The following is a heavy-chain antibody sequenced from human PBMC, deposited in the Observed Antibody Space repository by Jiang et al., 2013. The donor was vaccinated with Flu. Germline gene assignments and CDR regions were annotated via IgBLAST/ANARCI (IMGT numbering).Heavy chain of an antibody. J-gene: IGHJ4*02. CDR1: GYTFTSYA. Sequence: SGAEVKKPGASVKVSCKASGYTFTSYAMHWVRQAPGQRLEWMGWINAGNGNTKYSQKFQGRVTITRDTSASTAYMELSSLRSEDTAVYYCASSGQRVYYGGYEITLDYWGQGTLVTVSS. CDR2: INAGNGNT. V-gene: IGHV1-3*01. CDR3: ASSGQRVYYGGYEITLDY. D-gene: IGHD5-12*01.